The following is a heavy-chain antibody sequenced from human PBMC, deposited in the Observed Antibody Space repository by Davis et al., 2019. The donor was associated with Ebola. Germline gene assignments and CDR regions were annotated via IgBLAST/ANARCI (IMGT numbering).Heavy chain of an antibody. CDR3: VRLSIVAPETLYYNYDVDV. V-gene: IGHV4-59*08. J-gene: IGHJ6*04. Sequence: MPSETLSLTCSVSGGSINYNYWSWIRQPPGKGLEWIGYIYYSGSTNYNPSLKSRVTISGDTSKNQFPLRLSSVSAADTAMYYCVRLSIVAPETLYYNYDVDVWGKGTTVAVSS. D-gene: IGHD6-13*01. CDR1: GGSINYNY. CDR2: IYYSGST.